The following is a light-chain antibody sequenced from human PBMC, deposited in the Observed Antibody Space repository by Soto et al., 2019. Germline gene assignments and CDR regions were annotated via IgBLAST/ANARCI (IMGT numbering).Light chain of an antibody. Sequence: EIMLKQSPGTLSLSPGERATLSCRASQSVSNNYLAWYQQKPGQAPRLLIYDASNRATGIPDRFSGSGSGTDFTLTISRLEPEDFAVYYCQQYGSSGTFGQGTKVDI. V-gene: IGKV3-20*01. CDR2: DAS. CDR1: QSVSNNY. J-gene: IGKJ1*01. CDR3: QQYGSSGT.